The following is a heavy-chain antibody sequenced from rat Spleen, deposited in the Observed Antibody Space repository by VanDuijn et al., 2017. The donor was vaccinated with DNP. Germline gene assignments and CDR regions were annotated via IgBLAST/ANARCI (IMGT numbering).Heavy chain of an antibody. D-gene: IGHD1-2*01. CDR3: TVYSSYIPDWFAY. Sequence: EVQLVESGGGLVQPGKSLKLSCAASGFTFSNYGMAWVRRAPEKGLEWVATISPSGDITYYRDSLKGRFTISRENAKSTLYLQMDSLRSEDTATYYCTVYSSYIPDWFAYWGQGTLVTVSS. J-gene: IGHJ3*01. CDR1: GFTFSNYG. V-gene: IGHV5-19*01. CDR2: ISPSGDIT.